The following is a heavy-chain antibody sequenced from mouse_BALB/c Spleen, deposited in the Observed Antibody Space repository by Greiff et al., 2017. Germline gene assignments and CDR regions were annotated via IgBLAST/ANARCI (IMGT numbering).Heavy chain of an antibody. CDR3: AHYGYDLAFAY. CDR2: ILPGSGST. J-gene: IGHJ3*01. D-gene: IGHD2-2*01. V-gene: IGHV1-9*01. Sequence: QVQLQQSGAELMKPGASVKISCKATGYTFSSYWIEWVKQRPGHGLEWIGEILPGSGSTNYNEKFKGKATFTADTSSNTAYMQLSSLTSEDSAVYYCAHYGYDLAFAYWGQGTLVTVSA. CDR1: GYTFSSYW.